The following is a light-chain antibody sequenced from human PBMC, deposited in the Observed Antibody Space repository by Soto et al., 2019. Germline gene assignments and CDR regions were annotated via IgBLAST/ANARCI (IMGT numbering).Light chain of an antibody. CDR3: AVWDDSLKGPV. V-gene: IGLV1-44*01. J-gene: IGLJ2*01. CDR2: SND. Sequence: QAVVTQPPSASGAPGQTVTISCSASSSNIGSNSVNWYQQLPGTAPKLLIYSNDQRPSGVPDRFSGSKSGASASLAVSGLQSEDEADYYCAVWDDSLKGPVFGGGTKLTVL. CDR1: SSNIGSNS.